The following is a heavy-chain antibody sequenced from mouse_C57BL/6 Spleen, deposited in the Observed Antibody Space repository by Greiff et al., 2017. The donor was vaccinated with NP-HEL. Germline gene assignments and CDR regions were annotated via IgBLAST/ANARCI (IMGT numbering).Heavy chain of an antibody. CDR2: INPSSGYT. CDR1: GYTFTSYW. D-gene: IGHD1-1*01. V-gene: IGHV1-7*01. J-gene: IGHJ4*01. CDR3: AKHYGSSTDYDMDY. Sequence: VQLQQSGAELAKPGASVKLSCKASGYTFTSYWMHWVKQRPGQGLEWIGYINPSSGYTKYNQKFKDKATLPADKSSHTAYLQLSSLTYAASDVYYCAKHYGSSTDYDMDYWGQGTTVTVSS.